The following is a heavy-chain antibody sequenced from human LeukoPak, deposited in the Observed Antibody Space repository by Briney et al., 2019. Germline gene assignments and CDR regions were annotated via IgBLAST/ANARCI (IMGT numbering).Heavy chain of an antibody. D-gene: IGHD5-18*01. CDR2: ISSSSNYI. CDR1: GFTFSTYS. CDR3: AKDPRDHSYGWSWRYFDY. V-gene: IGHV3-21*01. Sequence: PGGSLRLSCAASGFTFSTYSMNWVRQAPGKGLEWVSSISSSSNYIYYADSVKGRFTISRDNAKNSLYLQMNSLRAEDTAVYYCAKDPRDHSYGWSWRYFDYWGQGTLVTVSS. J-gene: IGHJ4*02.